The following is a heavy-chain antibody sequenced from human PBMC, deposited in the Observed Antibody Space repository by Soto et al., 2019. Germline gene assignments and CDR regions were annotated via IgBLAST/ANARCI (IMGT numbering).Heavy chain of an antibody. J-gene: IGHJ6*02. V-gene: IGHV5-51*01. CDR2: IYPGDSDT. CDR1: GCSFTSYW. CDR3: ATGAMADYYYYGMDV. Sequence: GESLKISCKGSGCSFTSYWIGWVRQMPGKGLEWMGIIYPGDSDTRYSPSFQGQVTISADKSISTAYLQWSSLKASDTAMYYCATGAMADYYYYGMDVWGQGTTVTVSS. D-gene: IGHD5-18*01.